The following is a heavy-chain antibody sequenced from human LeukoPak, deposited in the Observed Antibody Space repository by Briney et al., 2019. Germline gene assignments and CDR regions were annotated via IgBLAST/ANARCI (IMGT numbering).Heavy chain of an antibody. CDR3: ARAYSSGWTFDY. CDR2: IYPGDSEP. D-gene: IGHD6-19*01. Sequence: PGESLKISCKASGYTFTNFWIGWVGQMPGKGLEWMGIIYPGDSEPRNSPSFQGQVTISADKSSSTAYLQWSSLRASDTAMYYCARAYSSGWTFDYWGQGTLVAVSS. V-gene: IGHV5-51*01. J-gene: IGHJ4*02. CDR1: GYTFTNFW.